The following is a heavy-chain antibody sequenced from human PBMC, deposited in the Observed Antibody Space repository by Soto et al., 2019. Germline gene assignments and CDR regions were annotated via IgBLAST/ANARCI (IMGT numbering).Heavy chain of an antibody. CDR1: GISFSTYS. V-gene: IGHV3-48*01. J-gene: IGHJ6*03. CDR2: ISSGSSTI. Sequence: GSLILSCAAYGISFSTYSMNWVRQAPGKGLEWVSYISSGSSTIYYAESVKGRFTISRDNAKKSLFLQMNSLRAEDTAVYYCAVDYYYMDVWGKGTTVTSP. CDR3: AVDYYYMDV.